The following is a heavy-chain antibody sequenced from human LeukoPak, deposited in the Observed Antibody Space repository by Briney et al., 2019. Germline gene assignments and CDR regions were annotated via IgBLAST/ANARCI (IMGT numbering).Heavy chain of an antibody. CDR3: ARDRLGYSHAWYWFDT. CDR1: GGSISSGSSS. Sequence: TLSLTCTVSGGSISSGSSSWSWIRQSAGKGLEWIGRSSTGGSTRYNAALKSRVTISVDTSKNQFSLKRNSVTAADTAMYYCARDRLGYSHAWYWFDTWGRGTLVFVSS. D-gene: IGHD6-19*01. V-gene: IGHV4-61*02. J-gene: IGHJ5*02. CDR2: SSTGGST.